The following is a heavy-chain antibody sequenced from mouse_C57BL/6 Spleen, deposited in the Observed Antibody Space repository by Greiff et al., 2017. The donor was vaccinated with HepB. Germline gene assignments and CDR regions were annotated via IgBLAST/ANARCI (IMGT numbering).Heavy chain of an antibody. D-gene: IGHD3-1*01. CDR3: ARASGDPYWYFDV. CDR1: GYAFSSYW. J-gene: IGHJ1*03. CDR2: IYPGDGDT. Sequence: VQLQQSGAELVKPGASVKISCKASGYAFSSYWMNWVKQRPGKGLEWIGQIYPGDGDTNYNGKFKGKATLTADKSSSTAYMQLSSLTSEDSAVYFCARASGDPYWYFDVWGTRTTVTVSS. V-gene: IGHV1-80*01.